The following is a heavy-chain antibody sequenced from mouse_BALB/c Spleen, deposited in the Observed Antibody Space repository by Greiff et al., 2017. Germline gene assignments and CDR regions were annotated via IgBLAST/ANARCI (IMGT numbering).Heavy chain of an antibody. CDR2: ISSGSSTI. Sequence: VQLKESGGGLVQPGGSRKLSCAASGFTFSSFGMHWVRQAPEKGLEWVAYISSGSSTIYYADTVKGRFTISRDNPKNTLFLQMTSLRSEDTAMYYCARGGGDYWGQGTTLTVSS. D-gene: IGHD1-1*02. V-gene: IGHV5-17*02. CDR3: ARGGGDY. J-gene: IGHJ2*01. CDR1: GFTFSSFG.